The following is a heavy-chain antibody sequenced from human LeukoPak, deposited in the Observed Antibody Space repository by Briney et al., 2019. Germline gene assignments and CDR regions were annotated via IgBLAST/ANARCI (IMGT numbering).Heavy chain of an antibody. D-gene: IGHD5-18*01. CDR3: ARHVGLRYNYGQFDY. Sequence: GESLKISCEGSGYSFTVYWISWVRQMPGQGLDWMGTIDPADSYTNYSPSFQGHVTISADKSTSTAYLQWRSLKASDTAMYYCARHVGLRYNYGQFDYWGQGSLVTVSS. V-gene: IGHV5-10-1*01. J-gene: IGHJ4*02. CDR1: GYSFTVYW. CDR2: IDPADSYT.